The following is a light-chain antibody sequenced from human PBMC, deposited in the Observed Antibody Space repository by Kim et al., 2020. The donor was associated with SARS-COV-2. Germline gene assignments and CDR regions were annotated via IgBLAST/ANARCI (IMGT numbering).Light chain of an antibody. Sequence: VYPGERATLSCRASPSVSSNLAWYQQNPGKAPRLLIYGASTRATGIPARFSGSGSGTEFTLTISSLQSEDFAVYYCQQFHNWPRTFGQGTKVDIK. CDR3: QQFHNWPRT. CDR1: PSVSSN. J-gene: IGKJ1*01. CDR2: GAS. V-gene: IGKV3-15*01.